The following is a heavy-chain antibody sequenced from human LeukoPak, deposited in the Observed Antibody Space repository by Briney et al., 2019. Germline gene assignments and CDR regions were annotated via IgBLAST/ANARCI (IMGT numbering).Heavy chain of an antibody. CDR1: GFTFSSYA. CDR2: ISYDGSNK. CDR3: ARVSGWARAFDI. Sequence: GGPLRLSCAASGFTFSSYAMHWVRQAPGKGLEWVAVISYDGSNKYYADSVKGRFTISRDNSKNTLYLQMNSLRAEDTAVYYCARVSGWARAFDIWGQGTMVTVSS. J-gene: IGHJ3*02. D-gene: IGHD1-26*01. V-gene: IGHV3-30-3*01.